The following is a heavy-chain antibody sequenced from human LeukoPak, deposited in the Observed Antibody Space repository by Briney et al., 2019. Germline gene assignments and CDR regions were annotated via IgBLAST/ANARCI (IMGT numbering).Heavy chain of an antibody. D-gene: IGHD3-10*01. CDR2: ISGTGAST. CDR3: AKEVVWYYGSGSPNIDY. J-gene: IGHJ4*02. V-gene: IGHV3-23*01. Sequence: AGGSLRLSCAASGFSLSNYAMSWVRQAPGKGLEWVSAISGTGASTYYADSVKGRFTISRDNSKTTLYLQMNSLRAEDTAVYYCAKEVVWYYGSGSPNIDYWGQGTLVTVSS. CDR1: GFSLSNYA.